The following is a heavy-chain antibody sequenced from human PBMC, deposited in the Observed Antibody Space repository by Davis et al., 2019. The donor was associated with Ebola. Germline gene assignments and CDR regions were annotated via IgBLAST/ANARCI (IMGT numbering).Heavy chain of an antibody. Sequence: PSETLSLTCTVSGGSISSYYWSWIRQPPGKGLGWIGYTYYSGRTNYNPSPKSRVTISVDTSKNQFSLKLSSVTAADTAVYYCARHPPGIAAPEFDYWGQGTLVTVSS. V-gene: IGHV4-59*08. J-gene: IGHJ4*02. CDR3: ARHPPGIAAPEFDY. D-gene: IGHD6-13*01. CDR1: GGSISSYY. CDR2: TYYSGRT.